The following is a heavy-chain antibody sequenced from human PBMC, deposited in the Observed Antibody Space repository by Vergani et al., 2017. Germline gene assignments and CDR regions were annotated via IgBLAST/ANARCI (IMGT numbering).Heavy chain of an antibody. CDR3: ASDTHSGQRAYR. Sequence: QVQLQESGPGLVKSSETLSLTCTVSFDSIRNLYCNWTRHPPGKGLERRGSIHYSENTNYNPSLKTRVTISVDTSKNQFSLTLTSVTAADTAVFYCASDTHSGQRAYRWGQGILVTVTS. CDR2: IHYSENT. J-gene: IGHJ5*02. CDR1: FDSIRNLY. V-gene: IGHV4-59*11. D-gene: IGHD6-19*01.